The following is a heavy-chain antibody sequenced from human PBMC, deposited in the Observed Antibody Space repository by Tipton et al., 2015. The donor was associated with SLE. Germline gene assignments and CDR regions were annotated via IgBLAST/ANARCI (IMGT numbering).Heavy chain of an antibody. CDR3: ARAKSGYPYAFDI. CDR1: GGSIINSY. V-gene: IGHV4-59*12. D-gene: IGHD5-12*01. CDR2: MYSSGNT. J-gene: IGHJ3*02. Sequence: TLSLTCTVSGGSIINSYWGWIRQSPGKGLEWMGYMYSSGNTIHNPSLKSRVTMSVDTSKNQFSLKLSSVTAADTAVYYCARAKSGYPYAFDIWGQGTMVTVSS.